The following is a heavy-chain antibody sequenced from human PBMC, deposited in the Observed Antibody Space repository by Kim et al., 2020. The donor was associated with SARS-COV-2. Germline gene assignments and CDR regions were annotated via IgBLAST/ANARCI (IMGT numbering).Heavy chain of an antibody. J-gene: IGHJ3*02. Sequence: GESLKISCKGSGYSFTSYWIGWVRQMPGKGLEWMGIIYPGDSDTRYSPSFQGQVTISADKSISTAYLQWSSLKASDTAMYYCARPRIGCSWYTCYAFDIWGQGTMVTVSS. D-gene: IGHD6-13*01. CDR2: IYPGDSDT. CDR3: ARPRIGCSWYTCYAFDI. CDR1: GYSFTSYW. V-gene: IGHV5-51*01.